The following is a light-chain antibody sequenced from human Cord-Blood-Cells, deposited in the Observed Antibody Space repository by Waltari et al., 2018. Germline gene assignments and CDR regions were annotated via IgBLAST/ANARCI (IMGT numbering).Light chain of an antibody. CDR2: SAS. V-gene: IGKV1-39*01. CDR3: QQSYSTPRT. Sequence: DIQMTQSPSPLSASVGDRATLTCRASQSISSYLNLYQQKPGKAPKPLIYSASSVQSGSPSRVSGRGSGTDFTLTISSQQPEDFATYCCQQSYSTPRTFGQGTKVEIK. CDR1: QSISSY. J-gene: IGKJ1*01.